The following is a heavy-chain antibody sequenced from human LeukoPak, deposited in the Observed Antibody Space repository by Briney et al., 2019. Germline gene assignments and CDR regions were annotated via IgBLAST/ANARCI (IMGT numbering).Heavy chain of an antibody. V-gene: IGHV1-18*01. CDR2: ISSYTGYT. CDR1: GYTFTNYG. J-gene: IGHJ5*02. CDR3: ARDSYRTRNYNWFDP. Sequence: ASVKVSCKASGYTFTNYGISWVRQAPGQGLEWMGWISSYTGYTNYAQNLQGRVTMTTDTSTITAYMELSSLRSEDTAVYYCARDSYRTRNYNWFDPWGQGTLVTVSS. D-gene: IGHD1-7*01.